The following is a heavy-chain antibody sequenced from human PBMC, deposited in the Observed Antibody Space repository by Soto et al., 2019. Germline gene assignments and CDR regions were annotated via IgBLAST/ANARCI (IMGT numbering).Heavy chain of an antibody. CDR1: GASVRSGNYY. J-gene: IGHJ4*02. V-gene: IGHV4-61*01. CDR3: ARGSGSYYAY. Sequence: QVQLQESGPGLVKPSETLSLTCTVSGASVRSGNYYWSWIRQPPGKGLECIGYISYSGSTNYNPSLKSRVTISIDTSKNQFSLKLSSVTAEDTAVYYCARGSGSYYAYWGQGTLVTVSS. CDR2: ISYSGST. D-gene: IGHD1-26*01.